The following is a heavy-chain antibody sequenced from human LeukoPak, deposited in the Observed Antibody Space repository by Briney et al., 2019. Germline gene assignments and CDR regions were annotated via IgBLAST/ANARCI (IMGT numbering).Heavy chain of an antibody. V-gene: IGHV4-61*02. Sequence: SETLSLTCTVSGGSISRGSYYWSWIRQPAGKGLEWIGLIYASGRTTYNPSLKSRVTMAVDTSKNQFSLRLTSVTAADTAFYYCARGVVTMVNWFDPWGQGTLVTVSS. CDR3: ARGVVTMVNWFDP. CDR2: IYASGRT. D-gene: IGHD4/OR15-4a*01. CDR1: GGSISRGSYY. J-gene: IGHJ5*02.